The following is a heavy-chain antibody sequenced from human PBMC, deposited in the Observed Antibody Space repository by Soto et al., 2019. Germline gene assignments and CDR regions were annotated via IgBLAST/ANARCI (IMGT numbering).Heavy chain of an antibody. CDR1: GYTFTGYY. J-gene: IGHJ3*02. CDR3: ARAYYYDSSGYYWAFDI. V-gene: IGHV1-69*02. Sequence: GASVKVSCKASGYTFTGYYMHWVRQAPGQGLEWMGRIIPILGIANYAQKFQGRVTITADKSTSTAYMELSSLRSEDTAVYYCARAYYYDSSGYYWAFDIWGQGTMVTVSS. D-gene: IGHD3-22*01. CDR2: IIPILGIA.